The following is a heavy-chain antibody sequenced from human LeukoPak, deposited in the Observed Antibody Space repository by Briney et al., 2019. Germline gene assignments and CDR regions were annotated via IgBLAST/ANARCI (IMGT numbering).Heavy chain of an antibody. Sequence: GGSLRLSRAASGLTFSSHPMSWVRQAPGKGLEWVSAISGSGSRTYYADSVKGRFTISRDNSKNTLYLQMNSLRAEDTAVYYCAKGSRLYYFDYWGQGTLVTVSS. V-gene: IGHV3-23*01. CDR3: AKGSRLYYFDY. J-gene: IGHJ4*02. D-gene: IGHD2-15*01. CDR1: GLTFSSHP. CDR2: ISGSGSRT.